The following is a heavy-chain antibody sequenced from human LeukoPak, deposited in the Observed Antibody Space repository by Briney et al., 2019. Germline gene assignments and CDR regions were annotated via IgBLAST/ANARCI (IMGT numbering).Heavy chain of an antibody. CDR3: AKTTVTTFYAFDI. D-gene: IGHD4-17*01. CDR2: IYYSGST. CDR1: GGSISSYY. J-gene: IGHJ3*02. Sequence: KPSETLSLTCTVSGGSISSYYWSWIRRPPGKGLEWIGYIYYSGSTNYNPSLKSRVTMSVDTSKNQLSLKLTSVTAADTAVYYCAKTTVTTFYAFDIWGQGTVVTVSS. V-gene: IGHV4-59*01.